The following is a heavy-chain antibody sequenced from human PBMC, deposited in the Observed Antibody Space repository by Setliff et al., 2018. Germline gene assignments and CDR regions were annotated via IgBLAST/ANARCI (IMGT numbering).Heavy chain of an antibody. Sequence: GESLKISCVASGLIFSNNWMSWVRQAPGKGLEWVTNINKDGSERNYVDSVKGRFTISRDNAKNSVYLQMNSLRADDTAVYYCVPQGPGYGNGWWTNWFDPWGQGTLVTVPS. J-gene: IGHJ5*02. D-gene: IGHD6-19*01. CDR2: INKDGSER. CDR1: GLIFSNNW. CDR3: VPQGPGYGNGWWTNWFDP. V-gene: IGHV3-7*03.